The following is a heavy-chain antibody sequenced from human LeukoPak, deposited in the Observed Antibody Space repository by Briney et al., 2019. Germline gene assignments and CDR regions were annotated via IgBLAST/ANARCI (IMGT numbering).Heavy chain of an antibody. V-gene: IGHV3-30*02. CDR2: IRYDGSNK. D-gene: IGHD2-15*01. CDR1: GFTFSSYG. Sequence: PGGSLRLSCAASGFTFSSYGMHWVRQAPGKGLEWVAFIRYDGSNKYYADSVKGRFTISRDNSKNTLYLQMNSLRAEDTAVYYCANVLGYCSGGSCLGNYWGQGTLVTVSS. J-gene: IGHJ4*02. CDR3: ANVLGYCSGGSCLGNY.